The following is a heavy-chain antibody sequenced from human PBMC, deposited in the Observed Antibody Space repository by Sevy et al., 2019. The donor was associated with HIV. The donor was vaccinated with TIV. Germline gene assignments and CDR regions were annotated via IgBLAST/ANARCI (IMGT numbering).Heavy chain of an antibody. J-gene: IGHJ6*02. D-gene: IGHD3-22*01. CDR1: EFTVTNNY. V-gene: IGHV3-66*01. CDR3: ARDRYYDASGYYYYYYGMDV. Sequence: GGYLRLSCAASEFTVTNNYMSWVRQAPGKGLEWVSTIYSGGSTFYADSVKGRFTISRDNSKNTQYLQMNSLRAEDTAVYYSARDRYYDASGYYYYYYGMDVWGQGTTVTVSS. CDR2: IYSGGST.